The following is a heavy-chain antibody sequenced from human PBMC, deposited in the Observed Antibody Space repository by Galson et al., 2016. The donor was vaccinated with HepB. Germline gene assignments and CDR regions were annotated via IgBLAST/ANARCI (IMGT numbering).Heavy chain of an antibody. CDR1: GFTFSSYA. D-gene: IGHD1-26*01. CDR3: AKSYSIAYYSAWDY. V-gene: IGHV3-23*01. J-gene: IGHJ4*02. Sequence: SLRLSCAASGFTFSSYAMTWVRQAPGKGLGWVSGISASGAGTYYADSVKGRFTISRANSKNTLRLQMNSLRVEDTAVYYFAKSYSIAYYSAWDYGGQGTLVTVSS. CDR2: ISASGAGT.